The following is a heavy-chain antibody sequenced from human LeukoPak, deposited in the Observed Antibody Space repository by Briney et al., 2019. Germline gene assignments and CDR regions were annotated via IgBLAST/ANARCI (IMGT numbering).Heavy chain of an antibody. J-gene: IGHJ4*02. V-gene: IGHV3-23*01. CDR3: AKCLPSYQLLFSAKISFDY. Sequence: PGGSLRLSCAASGFTFSSYAVSWVRQAPGKGLEWVSAISGSGGSTYYADSVKGRFTISRDNSKNTLYLQMNSLRAEDTAVYYCAKCLPSYQLLFSAKISFDYWGQGTMVTVSS. CDR1: GFTFSSYA. CDR2: ISGSGGST. D-gene: IGHD2-2*01.